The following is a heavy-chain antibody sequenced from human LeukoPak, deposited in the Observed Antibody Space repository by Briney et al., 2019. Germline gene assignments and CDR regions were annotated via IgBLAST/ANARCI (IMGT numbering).Heavy chain of an antibody. D-gene: IGHD4-23*01. CDR3: ARDPQYYGGTDY. V-gene: IGHV4-30-4*01. J-gene: IGHJ4*02. CDR1: GGSISSGDYY. Sequence: PSETLSLTCTVSGGSISSGDYYWSWIRQPPGKGLEWIGYIYYSGSTYYNPSLKSRVTISVDTSKNQFSLKLSSVTAADTAVYYCARDPQYYGGTDYWGQGTLVTVSS. CDR2: IYYSGST.